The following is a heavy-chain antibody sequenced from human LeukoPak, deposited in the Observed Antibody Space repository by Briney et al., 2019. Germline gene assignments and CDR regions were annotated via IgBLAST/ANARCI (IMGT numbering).Heavy chain of an antibody. CDR1: GGSINNGDYY. CDR3: ARDGIAAAGKGGGDY. CDR2: ICYSGAT. Sequence: SETLSLICSVSGGSINNGDYYWSWVRQHPGKGLEWIGYICYSGATYYNPALKSRVTISVDTSKNQFSLKLSSVTAADTAVYYCARDGIAAAGKGGGDYWGQGTLVTVSS. V-gene: IGHV4-31*03. J-gene: IGHJ4*02. D-gene: IGHD6-13*01.